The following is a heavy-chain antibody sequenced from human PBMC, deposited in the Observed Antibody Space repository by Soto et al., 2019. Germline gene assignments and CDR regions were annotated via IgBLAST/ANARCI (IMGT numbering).Heavy chain of an antibody. CDR3: ANPPRY. CDR1: GGTFSSYT. J-gene: IGHJ4*02. Sequence: QVQLVQSGAEVKKPGSSVKVSCKASGGTFSSYTISWVRQAPGQWLEWMGRIIPILGLANYAQKFQGRVTITAEKSTCTAYMELSSLRSEDTAVYYCANPPRYWSQGTLVTVSS. V-gene: IGHV1-69*02. CDR2: IIPILGLA.